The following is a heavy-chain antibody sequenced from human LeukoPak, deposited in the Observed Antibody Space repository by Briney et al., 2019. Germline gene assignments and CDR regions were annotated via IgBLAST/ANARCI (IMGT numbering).Heavy chain of an antibody. V-gene: IGHV3-21*01. CDR3: AREQWLFQSDAFDI. D-gene: IGHD6-19*01. Sequence: GGSLRLSCAASGFTFSSYSMNWVRQAPGKGLEWVSSISSSSSYIYYADSVKGRFTISRDNAKNSLYLQMNSLRAEDTAVYYCAREQWLFQSDAFDIWGQGTMVTVSS. CDR1: GFTFSSYS. CDR2: ISSSSSYI. J-gene: IGHJ3*02.